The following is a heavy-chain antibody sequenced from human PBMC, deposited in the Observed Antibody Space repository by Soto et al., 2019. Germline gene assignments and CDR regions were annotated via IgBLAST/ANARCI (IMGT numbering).Heavy chain of an antibody. CDR1: AGSISSGDYY. Sequence: PSETLSLTCTVSAGSISSGDYYWSWLRQPPGKGLEWIGYIYYQGGTYYNPSPRCRVTISVDTAKNQVSLKVSYVTAADTDVYYCARRSVKYYGSGNFDYWGQGILVTVSS. CDR3: ARRSVKYYGSGNFDY. CDR2: IYYQGGT. J-gene: IGHJ4*02. V-gene: IGHV4-30-4*02. D-gene: IGHD3-10*01.